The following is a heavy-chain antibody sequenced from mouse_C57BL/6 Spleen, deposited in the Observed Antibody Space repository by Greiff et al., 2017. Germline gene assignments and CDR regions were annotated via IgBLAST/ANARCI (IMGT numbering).Heavy chain of an antibody. CDR2: INPNYGTP. D-gene: IGHD1-1*01. V-gene: IGHV1-39*01. CDR3: ARRVYGSSYGSFDD. J-gene: IGHJ2*01. Sequence: EVQLQQSGPELVKPGASVKISCKASGYSFTDYNMTWVKQSNGKSLEWIGVINPNYGTPSYNQKFKGKATLTVDQSSSPAYMQLNSLTSEDSAVDYCARRVYGSSYGSFDDWGKGTTLTVSS. CDR1: GYSFTDYN.